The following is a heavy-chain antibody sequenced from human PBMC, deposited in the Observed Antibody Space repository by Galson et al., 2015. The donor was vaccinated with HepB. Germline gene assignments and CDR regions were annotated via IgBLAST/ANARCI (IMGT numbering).Heavy chain of an antibody. D-gene: IGHD5-18*01. CDR3: ARGSYYSDDPIA. Sequence: SLRLSCAGFGLTFSSYNMNWVRQAPGKGLEWISFISRSSDTIHYADSVKGRFTTSRDNAKDSLFLQMNSLRAEDTAIYYCARGSYYSDDPIAWGQGTLVTVSS. J-gene: IGHJ5*02. V-gene: IGHV3-48*01. CDR1: GLTFSSYN. CDR2: ISRSSDTI.